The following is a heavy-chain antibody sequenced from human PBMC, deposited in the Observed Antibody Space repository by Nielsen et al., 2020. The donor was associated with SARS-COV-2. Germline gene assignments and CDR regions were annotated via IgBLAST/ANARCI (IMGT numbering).Heavy chain of an antibody. CDR3: AKTAYSSSWYGTTDDAFDI. J-gene: IGHJ3*02. CDR2: ISYDGSNK. Sequence: GGSLRLSCAASGFTFSSYGMHWVRQAPGKGLEWVAVISYDGSNKYYADSVKGRFTISRDNSKNTLYLQMNSLRAEDTAVYYCAKTAYSSSWYGTTDDAFDIWGQGTMVTVSS. V-gene: IGHV3-30*18. D-gene: IGHD6-13*01. CDR1: GFTFSSYG.